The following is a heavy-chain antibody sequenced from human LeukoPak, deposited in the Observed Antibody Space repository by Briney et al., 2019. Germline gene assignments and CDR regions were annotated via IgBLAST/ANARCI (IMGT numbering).Heavy chain of an antibody. J-gene: IGHJ5*02. D-gene: IGHD6-19*01. CDR2: FDPEDGDT. Sequence: GASVKVSCKVSRHTLTELSTHWVRQAPVKGLEWMGGFDPEDGDTIYAQKFQGRVTMTEDTSTDTAYMELSSLRSEDTAVYYCARSGIAVAKGWFDPWGQGTLVTVSS. CDR1: RHTLTELS. CDR3: ARSGIAVAKGWFDP. V-gene: IGHV1-24*01.